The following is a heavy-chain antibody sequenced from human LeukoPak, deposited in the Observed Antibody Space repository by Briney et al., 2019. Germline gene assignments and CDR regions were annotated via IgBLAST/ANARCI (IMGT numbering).Heavy chain of an antibody. Sequence: GGSLRLSCAASGFTFSSYAMHWVRQAPGKGPEWVAVISYDGSNKYYADSVKGRFTISRDNSKNTLYLQMNSLRAEDTAVYYCARDGLPYYYGSGSYFDYWGQGTLVTVSS. CDR2: ISYDGSNK. CDR1: GFTFSSYA. D-gene: IGHD3-10*01. J-gene: IGHJ4*02. CDR3: ARDGLPYYYGSGSYFDY. V-gene: IGHV3-30*04.